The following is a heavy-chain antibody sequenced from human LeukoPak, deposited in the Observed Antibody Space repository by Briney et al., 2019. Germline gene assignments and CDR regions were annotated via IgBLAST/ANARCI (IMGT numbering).Heavy chain of an antibody. CDR1: GFTLNTFS. D-gene: IGHD6-6*01. J-gene: IGHJ4*02. CDR3: ARGIIARLSDY. V-gene: IGHV3-23*01. CDR2: ISGGGDIT. Sequence: GGSLRLSCAASGFTLNTFSMSLVRQAAGKGLEWVSVISGGGDITYYADSEKGRFTISRDNSKNTLYLQMNSLRAEDTAIYYCARGIIARLSDYWGQGTLVTVSS.